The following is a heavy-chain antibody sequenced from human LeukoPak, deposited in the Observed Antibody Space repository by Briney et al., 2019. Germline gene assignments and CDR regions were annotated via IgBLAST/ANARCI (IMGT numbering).Heavy chain of an antibody. V-gene: IGHV3-7*01. Sequence: GGSLRLSCAASGFTFSNYGMHWVRQAPGKGLEWVANIKQDGSEKYYVDSLKGRFTISRDNAKNSLYLQMNSLTAEDTAIYYCARSLRVAVAASYWGQGTLVTVSS. CDR2: IKQDGSEK. CDR1: GFTFSNYG. CDR3: ARSLRVAVAASY. J-gene: IGHJ4*02. D-gene: IGHD6-19*01.